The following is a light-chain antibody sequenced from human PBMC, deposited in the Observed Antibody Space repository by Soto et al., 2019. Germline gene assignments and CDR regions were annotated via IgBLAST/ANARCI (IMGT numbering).Light chain of an antibody. V-gene: IGKV1-39*01. CDR3: QQSYNSPQT. CDR2: AAS. J-gene: IGKJ1*01. CDR1: QTIMTY. Sequence: DIQMTQSPSSLSASVGDEVTITCRASQTIMTYLNWYQLKPGKPPRLLIYAASSLQSGVRSRFSGSGSGSDFTLTISSLQPEDFATYSCQQSYNSPQTFGRGTKVEIK.